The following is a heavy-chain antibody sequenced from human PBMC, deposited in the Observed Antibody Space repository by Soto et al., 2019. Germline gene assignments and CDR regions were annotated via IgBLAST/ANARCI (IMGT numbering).Heavy chain of an antibody. CDR2: INPNGGVT. D-gene: IGHD5-12*01. J-gene: IGHJ6*03. Sequence: VQLVQSGAEVRKPGASVKVSCKSSGDSFNDYYIHWVRQAPGQGLEWMGWINPNGGVTKYAQKFQGWVTMTRDTSIRTVYMELSRLRSDDTAVYYWARESGGATATLDYYYFYMDVWGKGTTVTVSS. V-gene: IGHV1-2*04. CDR1: GDSFNDYY. CDR3: ARESGGATATLDYYYFYMDV.